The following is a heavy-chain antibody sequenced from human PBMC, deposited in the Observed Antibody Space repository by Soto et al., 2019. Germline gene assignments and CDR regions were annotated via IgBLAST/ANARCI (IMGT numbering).Heavy chain of an antibody. J-gene: IGHJ5*02. D-gene: IGHD4-4*01. Sequence: GGSLRLSCAASGFTFSDYYMSWIRQAPGKGLECVSYITSSGSPIYYADSVKGRFTISRDNAKNSLYLQMNSLRAEDTAVYYCARGAFTGWFDPWGQGTLVTVSS. CDR1: GFTFSDYY. CDR2: ITSSGSPI. V-gene: IGHV3-11*01. CDR3: ARGAFTGWFDP.